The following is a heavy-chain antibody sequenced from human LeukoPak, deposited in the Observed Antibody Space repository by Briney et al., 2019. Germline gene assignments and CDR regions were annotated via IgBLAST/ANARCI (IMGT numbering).Heavy chain of an antibody. CDR2: IYYSGST. Sequence: SETLSLTCTVSGGSISSSSYYWGWIRQPPGKGLEWIGSIYYSGSTYYNPSLKSRVTISVDTSKNQFSLRLSSVTAADTAVYYCARLGSHCSGGTCYKTLPFDYGGQETLVTVSS. CDR1: GGSISSSSYY. CDR3: ARLGSHCSGGTCYKTLPFDY. J-gene: IGHJ4*02. D-gene: IGHD2-15*01. V-gene: IGHV4-39*01.